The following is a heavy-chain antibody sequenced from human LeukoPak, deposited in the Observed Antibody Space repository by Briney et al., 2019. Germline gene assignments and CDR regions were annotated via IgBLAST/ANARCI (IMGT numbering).Heavy chain of an antibody. CDR1: GYSISSGYY. CDR2: IYHSGST. D-gene: IGHD5-12*01. CDR3: ARDGGYDLEADAFDI. V-gene: IGHV4-38-2*02. Sequence: PSETLSLTCTVSGYSISSGYYWGWIRQPPGKGLEWIGSIYHSGSTYYNPSLKSRVTISVDTSKNQFSLKLSSVTAADTAVYYCARDGGYDLEADAFDIWGQGTMVTVSS. J-gene: IGHJ3*02.